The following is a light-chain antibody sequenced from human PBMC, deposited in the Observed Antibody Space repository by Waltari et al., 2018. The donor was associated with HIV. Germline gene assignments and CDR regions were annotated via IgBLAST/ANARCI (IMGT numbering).Light chain of an antibody. Sequence: EIVLTQSPGTLSSSPGERATLSCRASQSVRSRSLAWYQQRPGPAPRLLISGASSRATGIPDRFSGSGSGTDVSLTISRLEPEDFAVYYCQQYATSPRTFGQGTKVEIK. CDR2: GAS. V-gene: IGKV3-20*01. J-gene: IGKJ1*01. CDR1: QSVRSRS. CDR3: QQYATSPRT.